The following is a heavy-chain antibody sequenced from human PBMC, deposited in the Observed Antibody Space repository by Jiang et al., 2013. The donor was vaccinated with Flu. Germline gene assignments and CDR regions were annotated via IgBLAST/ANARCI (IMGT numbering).Heavy chain of an antibody. J-gene: IGHJ4*02. V-gene: IGHV4-30-2*04. CDR3: AREDYGDYYFEY. D-gene: IGHD4-17*01. Sequence: KSRVTVSLDTSKNQFSLKLSSVTAADTAVYYCAREDYGDYYFEYWGQGTLVTVSS.